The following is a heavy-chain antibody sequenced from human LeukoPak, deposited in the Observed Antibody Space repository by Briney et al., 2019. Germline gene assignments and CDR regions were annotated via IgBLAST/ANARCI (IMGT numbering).Heavy chain of an antibody. J-gene: IGHJ4*02. CDR2: IKHDGSQE. V-gene: IGHV3-7*01. D-gene: IGHD6-13*01. Sequence: GGSLRLSCAASGFTFSTYWMSWVRQTPGRGLEWVAYIKHDGSQENYVDSVKGRFTISRDNAKNSLYLQMNSLRVEDTAVYYCARNGIGAAFDYWGQGTLVTVSS. CDR3: ARNGIGAAFDY. CDR1: GFTFSTYW.